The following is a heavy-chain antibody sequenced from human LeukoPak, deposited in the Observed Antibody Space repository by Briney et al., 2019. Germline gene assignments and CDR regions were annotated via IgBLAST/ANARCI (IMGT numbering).Heavy chain of an antibody. D-gene: IGHD3-22*01. CDR2: ISAYNGNT. CDR1: GYTFTSYG. V-gene: IGHV1-18*01. Sequence: ASVKVSCKASGYTFTSYGISWVRQAPGQGLEWMGWISAYNGNTNYAQKLQGRVTMTTDTSTSTAYMELRSLRSDDTAVYYCARDVPYYYDSSGYYLDYWGQGTLVTVSS. CDR3: ARDVPYYYDSSGYYLDY. J-gene: IGHJ4*02.